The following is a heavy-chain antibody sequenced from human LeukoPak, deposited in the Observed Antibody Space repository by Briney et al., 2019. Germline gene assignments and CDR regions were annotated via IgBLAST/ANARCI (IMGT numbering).Heavy chain of an antibody. CDR1: GGSISSYY. CDR2: IYTSGST. J-gene: IGHJ4*02. D-gene: IGHD3-10*01. V-gene: IGHV4-4*07. CDR3: ARDPENVDYGSGSYEAY. Sequence: PSETLSLTCTVSGGSISSYYWSWIRQPAGKGLEWIGRIYTSGSTNYNPSLKSRVTMSVDTSKNQFSLKLSSVTAADTAVYYCARDPENVDYGSGSYEAYWGQGTLVTVSS.